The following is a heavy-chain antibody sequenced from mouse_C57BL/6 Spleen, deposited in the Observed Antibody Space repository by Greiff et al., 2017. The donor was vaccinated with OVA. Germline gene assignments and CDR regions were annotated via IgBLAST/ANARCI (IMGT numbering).Heavy chain of an antibody. Sequence: EVQVVESGGGLVKPGGSLKLSCAASGFTFSDYGMHWVRQAPEKGLEWVAYISSGSSTIYYADTVKGRFTISRDTAKNTLFLQMTSLRSEDTAMYYCARKAYYDFYFDYWGQGTTLTVSS. J-gene: IGHJ2*01. CDR1: GFTFSDYG. CDR3: ARKAYYDFYFDY. V-gene: IGHV5-17*01. CDR2: ISSGSSTI. D-gene: IGHD2-4*01.